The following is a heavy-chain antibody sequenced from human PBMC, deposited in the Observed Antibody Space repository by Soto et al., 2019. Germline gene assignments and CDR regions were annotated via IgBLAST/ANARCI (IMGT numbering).Heavy chain of an antibody. CDR3: AREELRYFYWLLSPIWFDP. V-gene: IGHV4-39*02. CDR2: IYYSGST. J-gene: IGHJ5*02. CDR1: GGSISSSSYY. Sequence: PSETLSLTCTVSGGSISSSSYYWGWIRQPPGKGLEWIGSIYYSGSTYYNPSLKSRVTISVDTSKNQFSLKLSSVTAADTAVYYCAREELRYFYWLLSPIWFDPWGQGTLVTVSS. D-gene: IGHD3-9*01.